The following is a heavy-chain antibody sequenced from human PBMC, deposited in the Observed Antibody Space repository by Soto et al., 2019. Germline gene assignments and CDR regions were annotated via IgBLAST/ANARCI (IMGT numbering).Heavy chain of an antibody. D-gene: IGHD6-19*01. Sequence: SETLSLTCAVYGGSFSGYYWSWIRQPPGKGLEWIGEINHSGSTNYNPSLKSRVTISVDTSKNQFSLKLSSVTAADTAVYYGARCGSRGCSDYWGQGTLVTVSS. J-gene: IGHJ4*02. V-gene: IGHV4-34*01. CDR2: INHSGST. CDR3: ARCGSRGCSDY. CDR1: GGSFSGYY.